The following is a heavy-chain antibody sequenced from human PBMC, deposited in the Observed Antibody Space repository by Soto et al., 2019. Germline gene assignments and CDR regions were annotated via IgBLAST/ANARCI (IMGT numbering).Heavy chain of an antibody. CDR3: ARLEVAGTVRWFDP. D-gene: IGHD6-19*01. J-gene: IGHJ5*02. Sequence: ASVKVSCKASGNTFMSYRISWVRQAPGQGLEWMGWITTYNGETEYPQKFQGRVTMTADTSTNTAYMDLKNLRADDTAVYYCARLEVAGTVRWFDPWGQGTLVTVSS. CDR2: ITTYNGET. V-gene: IGHV1-18*01. CDR1: GNTFMSYR.